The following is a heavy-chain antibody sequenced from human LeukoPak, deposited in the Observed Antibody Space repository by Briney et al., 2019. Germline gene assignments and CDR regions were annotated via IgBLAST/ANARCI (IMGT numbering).Heavy chain of an antibody. CDR1: GYTFTSYD. D-gene: IGHD6-13*01. V-gene: IGHV1-8*01. Sequence: ASVKVSCKASGYTFTSYDINWVRQATGQGLEWMGWMNPNSGNTGYAQKFQGRVTITADKSTSTAYMELSSLRSEDTAVYYCARDLTPAGWFDPWGQGTLVTVSS. CDR3: ARDLTPAGWFDP. J-gene: IGHJ5*02. CDR2: MNPNSGNT.